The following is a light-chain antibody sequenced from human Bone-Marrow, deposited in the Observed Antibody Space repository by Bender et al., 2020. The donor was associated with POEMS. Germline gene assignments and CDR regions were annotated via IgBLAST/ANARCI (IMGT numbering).Light chain of an antibody. CDR1: ALPKKY. J-gene: IGLJ3*02. V-gene: IGLV3-10*01. Sequence: SYELTQPSSVSVSAGQTARIACSGDALPKKYAYWYQQKSGQAPVVVIYEDSKRPSGIPERFSGSSSGTMATLTISGAQVEDEADYYCYSTDSSGNHRVFGGGTKLTVL. CDR3: YSTDSSGNHRV. CDR2: EDS.